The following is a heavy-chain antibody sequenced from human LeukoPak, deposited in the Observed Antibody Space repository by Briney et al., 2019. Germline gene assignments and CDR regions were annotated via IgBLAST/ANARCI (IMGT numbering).Heavy chain of an antibody. CDR3: ARLLLYYGVAGGYFDY. CDR2: IYPGDSET. J-gene: IGHJ4*02. CDR1: GYMFTNYW. D-gene: IGHD2-8*01. Sequence: GESLKISCKGSGYMFTNYWIGWVRQMPGKGLEWMGIIYPGDSETRYSPSFQGQVTISADKSISTANLQWSSLKASDTAIYYCARLLLYYGVAGGYFDYWGQGTLVTVSS. V-gene: IGHV5-51*01.